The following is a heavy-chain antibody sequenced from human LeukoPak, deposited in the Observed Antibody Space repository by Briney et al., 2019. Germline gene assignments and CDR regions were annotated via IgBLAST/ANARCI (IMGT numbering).Heavy chain of an antibody. CDR1: GYSISSGYY. D-gene: IGHD2-2*01. Sequence: SETLSLTCAVSGYSISSGYYWDWIRQPPGKGLEWIGSIFHSGSTYYTLSLKSRVTISVDTSKNQFSLKLTSVTAADTAVYYCAREQSASCDYWGQGTLVTVSS. V-gene: IGHV4-38-2*02. J-gene: IGHJ4*02. CDR2: IFHSGST. CDR3: AREQSASCDY.